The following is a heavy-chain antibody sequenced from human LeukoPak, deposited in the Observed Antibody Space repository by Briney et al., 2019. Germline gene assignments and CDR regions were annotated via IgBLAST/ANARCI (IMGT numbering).Heavy chain of an antibody. CDR1: GFTFSSYA. D-gene: IGHD1-26*01. CDR3: AKDGGRELLRGPDY. CDR2: ISGSSGST. Sequence: PGGSLRLSCAASGFTFSSYAMSWVRQAPGKGLEWVSAISGSSGSTYYADSVKGRFTISRDNSKNTLYLQMNSLRAEDTAVYYCAKDGGRELLRGPDYWGQGTLVTVSS. V-gene: IGHV3-23*01. J-gene: IGHJ4*02.